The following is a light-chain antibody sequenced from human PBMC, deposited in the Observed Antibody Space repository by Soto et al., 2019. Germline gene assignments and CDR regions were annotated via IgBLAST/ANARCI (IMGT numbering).Light chain of an antibody. J-gene: IGLJ1*01. CDR1: SSDVGGYDH. V-gene: IGLV2-14*01. CDR3: SSYTSSIPYV. Sequence: QSVLTQPASVSGSPGQSITISCTGTSSDVGGYDHVAWYQQHPGKAPKLMIYEVNNRPSGISNRFSGSKSGNTASLTISGLQAEDEADYYCSSYTSSIPYVFGTGTKVTVL. CDR2: EVN.